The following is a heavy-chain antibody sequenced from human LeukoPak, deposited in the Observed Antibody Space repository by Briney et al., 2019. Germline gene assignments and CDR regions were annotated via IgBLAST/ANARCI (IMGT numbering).Heavy chain of an antibody. J-gene: IGHJ6*02. V-gene: IGHV3-9*01. D-gene: IGHD2-21*01. Sequence: PGGSLRVSCAATGFSFKDYGMHWVRQPPGKGLEWVSGISWNGVSTDYADSVKGRFTISRNNAKKSLYLQLNSLRPEDTALYYCAKHMRATNTFLFYGLDVWGQGTTVTVSS. CDR2: ISWNGVST. CDR3: AKHMRATNTFLFYGLDV. CDR1: GFSFKDYG.